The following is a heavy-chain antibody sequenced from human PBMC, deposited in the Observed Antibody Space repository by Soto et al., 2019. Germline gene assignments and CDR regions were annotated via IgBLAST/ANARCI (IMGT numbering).Heavy chain of an antibody. CDR1: GGSISSSSYY. CDR2: IYYSGST. Sequence: QLQLQESGPGLVKPSETLSLTCTVSGGSISSSSYYWGWIRQPPGKGLEWIGSIYYSGSTYYNPSLKSRVTISVDTSKNQFSLKLSSVTAADTAVYYCARLAAPIIAAAGTWAMGGFDYWGQGTLVTVSS. CDR3: ARLAAPIIAAAGTWAMGGFDY. J-gene: IGHJ4*02. V-gene: IGHV4-39*01. D-gene: IGHD6-13*01.